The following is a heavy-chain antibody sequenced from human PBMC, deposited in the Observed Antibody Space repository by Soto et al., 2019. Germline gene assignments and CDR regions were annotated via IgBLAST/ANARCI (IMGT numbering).Heavy chain of an antibody. Sequence: EVQLVESGGGLVQPGGSLRLSCAASGFTFSSYSMNWVRQAPGKGLEWVSYISSSSSTIYYADSVKGRFTISRDNAKNSLYLQMNSLRDEDTAVYYCATLTTGFYYYGMDVWGQWTTVTVSS. CDR2: ISSSSSTI. CDR1: GFTFSSYS. D-gene: IGHD4-4*01. J-gene: IGHJ6*02. V-gene: IGHV3-48*02. CDR3: ATLTTGFYYYGMDV.